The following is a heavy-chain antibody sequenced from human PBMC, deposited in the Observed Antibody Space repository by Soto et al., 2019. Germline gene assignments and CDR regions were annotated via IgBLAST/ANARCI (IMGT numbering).Heavy chain of an antibody. CDR1: GDSISSYN. D-gene: IGHD4-17*01. CDR3: ARGGMDYGDGRGDDAFDI. V-gene: IGHV4-59*12. Sequence: SETLSLTCTVSGDSISSYNLAWIRQPPGKGLEWIGYFRSSGGTSYNPSLKSRVAISADASTKQFSLTLSSVTAADTAVYYCARGGMDYGDGRGDDAFDIWGQGTTVTVAS. J-gene: IGHJ3*02. CDR2: FRSSGGT.